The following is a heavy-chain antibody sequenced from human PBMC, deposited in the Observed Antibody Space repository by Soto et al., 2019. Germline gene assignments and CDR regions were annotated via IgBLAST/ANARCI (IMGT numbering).Heavy chain of an antibody. CDR1: GGTFSSYA. Sequence: QVQLVQSGAEVKKPGSSVKVSCKASGGTFSSYAISWVRQAPGQGLEWMGGIIPIFGTANYAQKFQGRVTITADESTSTAYMELSSLRSEDTAVYYCARSSTIVVEPAAIEDYYYGMDVWGQGTTVTVSS. CDR3: ARSSTIVVEPAAIEDYYYGMDV. V-gene: IGHV1-69*01. D-gene: IGHD2-2*02. CDR2: IIPIFGTA. J-gene: IGHJ6*02.